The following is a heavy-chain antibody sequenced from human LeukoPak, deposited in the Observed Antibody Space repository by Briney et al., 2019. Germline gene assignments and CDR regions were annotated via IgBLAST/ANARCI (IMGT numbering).Heavy chain of an antibody. J-gene: IGHJ4*02. CDR1: GGSISSSSYY. V-gene: IGHV4-39*01. D-gene: IGHD5-18*01. Sequence: SETLSLTCSVSGGSISSSSYYWGWIRQPPGKGLEWIGSVYYRGGTYYNPSLKSRVTISVDTSKNQFSLKVSSVTAADTAVYYCARHTATGSPLDYWVQGTLVTVSS. CDR3: ARHTATGSPLDY. CDR2: VYYRGGT.